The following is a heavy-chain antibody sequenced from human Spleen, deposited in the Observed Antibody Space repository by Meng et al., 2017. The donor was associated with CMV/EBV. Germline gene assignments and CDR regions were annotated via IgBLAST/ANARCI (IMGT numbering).Heavy chain of an antibody. CDR1: GYSISSGYY. CDR2: IYHSGST. Sequence: SETLSLTCTVSGYSISSGYYWGWIRQPPGKGLEWIGSIYHSGSTYYNPSIKSRVTISVDTSKNQFSLKLSSVTAADTAVYYCARRVFDVGGYGLDYWGQGTLVTVSS. J-gene: IGHJ4*02. D-gene: IGHD3-22*01. V-gene: IGHV4-38-2*02. CDR3: ARRVFDVGGYGLDY.